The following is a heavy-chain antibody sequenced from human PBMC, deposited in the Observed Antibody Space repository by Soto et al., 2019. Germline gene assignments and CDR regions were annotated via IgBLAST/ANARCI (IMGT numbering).Heavy chain of an antibody. Sequence: QVQLVQSGAEVKRPGASVKVSCKSSGYTFTHYAMHWVRQAPGQGLEWLGWINTDNGNTAFSQKFQGRVSITMDTSASTAYVDLSSLISEDTAVYYCARQGDSRILRDTFDIWGQGTLVTVAS. V-gene: IGHV1-3*04. CDR2: INTDNGNT. D-gene: IGHD2-8*01. CDR1: GYTFTHYA. CDR3: ARQGDSRILRDTFDI. J-gene: IGHJ3*02.